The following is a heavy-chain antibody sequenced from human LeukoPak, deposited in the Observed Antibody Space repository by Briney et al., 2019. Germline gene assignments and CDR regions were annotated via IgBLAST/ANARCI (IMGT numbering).Heavy chain of an antibody. J-gene: IGHJ4*02. CDR3: AKDGAFGTTDYIDF. D-gene: IGHD1-1*01. Sequence: QPGGSLRLSCTTSGFTFSAYAIHWVRQTPGKGLEWVAVISYDGSDQYYTDFVKGRFILSRDNSKNTLYLQMNSLTADDTAVYYCAKDGAFGTTDYIDFWGQGTLVTVSS. CDR1: GFTFSAYA. CDR2: ISYDGSDQ. V-gene: IGHV3-30*04.